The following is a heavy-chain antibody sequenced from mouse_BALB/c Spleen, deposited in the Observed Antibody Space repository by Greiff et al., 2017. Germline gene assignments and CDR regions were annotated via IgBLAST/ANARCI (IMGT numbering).Heavy chain of an antibody. Sequence: EVKLLESGPGLVKPSQSLSLTCTVTGYSITSDYAWNWIRQFPGNKLEWMGYISYSGSTSYNPSLKSRISITRDTSKNQFFLQLNSVTTEDTATYYCARGEDYDYGTWFAYWGQGTLVTVSA. D-gene: IGHD2-4*01. V-gene: IGHV3-2*02. CDR3: ARGEDYDYGTWFAY. J-gene: IGHJ3*01. CDR2: ISYSGST. CDR1: GYSITSDYA.